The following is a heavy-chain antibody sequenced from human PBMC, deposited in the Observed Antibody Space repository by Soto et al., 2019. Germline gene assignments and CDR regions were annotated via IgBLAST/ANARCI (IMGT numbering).Heavy chain of an antibody. D-gene: IGHD3-22*01. CDR3: TTDSPYYYDSSGYYTVPDY. CDR2: IKSKTDGGTT. V-gene: IGHV3-15*01. Sequence: WSLRLSCAASGFTFSYAWMSWVRQAPGNGLEWVGRIKSKTDGGTTDYAAPVKGRFTISRDDSKNTLYLQMNSLKTEDTAVYYCTTDSPYYYDSSGYYTVPDYWGQGTLVTVSS. CDR1: GFTFSYAW. J-gene: IGHJ4*02.